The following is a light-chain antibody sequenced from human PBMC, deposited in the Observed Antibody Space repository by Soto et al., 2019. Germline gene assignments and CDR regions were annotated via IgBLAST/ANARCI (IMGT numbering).Light chain of an antibody. J-gene: IGKJ3*01. CDR1: QSISSY. CDR2: AAS. V-gene: IGKV1-39*01. Sequence: DIQMTQSPSSLSASVGDRVNITCRASQSISSYLNWYQQKPGKAPKLLIYAASSLQSGVPSRFSGSGSGTDFTLTISSLQPEDFATYYCQPSYSTPFTFGPGTKVDIK. CDR3: QPSYSTPFT.